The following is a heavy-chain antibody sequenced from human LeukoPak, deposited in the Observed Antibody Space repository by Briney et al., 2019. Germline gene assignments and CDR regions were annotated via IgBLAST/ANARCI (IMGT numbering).Heavy chain of an antibody. D-gene: IGHD3-10*01. CDR1: GFTFSSYA. CDR3: ARVREVRGVINYYMDV. CDR2: ISYDGSNK. Sequence: GGSLRLSCAASGFTFSSYAMHWVRQAPGKGLEWVAVISYDGSNKYYADSVKGRFTISRDNSKNTLYLQMNSLRAEGTAVYYCARVREVRGVINYYMDVWGKGTTVTVSS. J-gene: IGHJ6*03. V-gene: IGHV3-30-3*01.